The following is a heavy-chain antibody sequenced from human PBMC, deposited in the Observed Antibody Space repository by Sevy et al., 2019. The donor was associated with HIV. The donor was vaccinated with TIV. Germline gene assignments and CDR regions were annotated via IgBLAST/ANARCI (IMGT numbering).Heavy chain of an antibody. CDR1: GFTFSTSA. Sequence: GGSLRLSCAASGFTFSTSAMHWVRQAPGKGLEWVAVISYDGSHKYYGNSVKGQFTLSRDNSKNTLYLQMNSLRAEDTAVYYCARVPIQLGAFDIWGQGTMVTVSS. J-gene: IGHJ3*02. CDR2: ISYDGSHK. D-gene: IGHD5-18*01. CDR3: ARVPIQLGAFDI. V-gene: IGHV3-30*04.